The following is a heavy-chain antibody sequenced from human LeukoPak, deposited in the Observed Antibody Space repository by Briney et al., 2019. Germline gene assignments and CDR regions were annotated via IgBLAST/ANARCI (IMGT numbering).Heavy chain of an antibody. J-gene: IGHJ4*02. CDR2: ISGSSSHT. Sequence: GGSLRLSCVVSGFTFSDYYMNWIRQAPGKGLEWLSYISGSSSHTLYADSVKGRFTIPRDNTKNSLYLQMNTLRAEDTAVYYCARFELDSGGYASNFDSWGQGTLVTVSS. D-gene: IGHD3-22*01. CDR3: ARFELDSGGYASNFDS. CDR1: GFTFSDYY. V-gene: IGHV3-11*06.